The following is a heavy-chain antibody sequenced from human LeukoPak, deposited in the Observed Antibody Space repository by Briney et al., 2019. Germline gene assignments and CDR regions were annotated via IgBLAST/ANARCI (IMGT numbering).Heavy chain of an antibody. CDR1: GFIFNTYR. CDR3: ARPAAIGGWFDP. J-gene: IGHJ5*02. D-gene: IGHD2-2*02. CDR2: IWYDGRNK. V-gene: IGHV3-33*08. Sequence: GGSLRLSCAASGFIFNTYRMNWVRQAPGKGLEWVAVIWYDGRNKYYADSVKGRFTISRDNSKNTLYLQMNSLRAEDTAVYYCARPAAIGGWFDPWGQGTLVTVSS.